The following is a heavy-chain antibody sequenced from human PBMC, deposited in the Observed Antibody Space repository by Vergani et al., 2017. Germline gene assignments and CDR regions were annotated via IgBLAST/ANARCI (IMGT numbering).Heavy chain of an antibody. Sequence: QVQLVQSGAEVKKPGASVKVSCKASGYTFTSYYMHWVRQAPGQGLEWMGIINPSGGSTSYAQKFQGRVTMTRDTSTRTVYMDLTGLRSDDTAMYYCARTSSISGSYYNGEWDYWGQGTLVVVSS. V-gene: IGHV1-46*03. J-gene: IGHJ4*02. CDR3: ARTSSISGSYYNGEWDY. D-gene: IGHD3-10*01. CDR2: INPSGGST. CDR1: GYTFTSYY.